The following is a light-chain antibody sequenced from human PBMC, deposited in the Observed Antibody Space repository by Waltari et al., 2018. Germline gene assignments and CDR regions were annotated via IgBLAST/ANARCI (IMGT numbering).Light chain of an antibody. CDR3: QAWDSNRYVI. V-gene: IGLV3-1*01. CDR1: QLRNNY. CDR2: PDN. J-gene: IGLJ2*01. Sequence: SSELTPSPSLSVSPAQTASITCSGEQLRNNYISWYHQKPGQSPVLLIFPDNRRPSGIPERFSGSTSGNTATLTISGTQAVDEADYFCQAWDSNRYVIFGGGTKLTVL.